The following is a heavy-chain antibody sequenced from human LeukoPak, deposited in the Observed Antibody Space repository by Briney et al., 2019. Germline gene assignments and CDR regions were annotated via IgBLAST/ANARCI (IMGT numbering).Heavy chain of an antibody. CDR1: GFTSSSYW. J-gene: IGHJ5*02. CDR2: ISGDENAR. V-gene: IGHV3-74*01. D-gene: IGHD3-10*01. CDR3: VRGRGSYGWFDP. Sequence: PGGSLRLSCAASGFTSSSYWMHWVRKVPGKGLVWVSRISGDENARNYAESVKGRFHISRDDDKNTVDLQMNSLRGEDTAVYYCVRGRGSYGWFDPWGQGTLVTVSS.